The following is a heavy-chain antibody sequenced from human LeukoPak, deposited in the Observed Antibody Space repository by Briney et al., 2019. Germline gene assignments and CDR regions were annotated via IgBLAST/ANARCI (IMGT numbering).Heavy chain of an antibody. J-gene: IGHJ4*02. CDR2: IKQDGSEK. CDR3: ARDRDNIVAYGGLDY. V-gene: IGHV3-7*01. Sequence: PGGSLRLSCAAPGFTFSSYWMSWVRQAPGKGLEWVANIKQDGSEKYYVDSVKGRFTISGDNAKNSLYLQMNSLRAEDTAVYYCARDRDNIVAYGGLDYWGQGTLVTVSS. D-gene: IGHD5-12*01. CDR1: GFTFSSYW.